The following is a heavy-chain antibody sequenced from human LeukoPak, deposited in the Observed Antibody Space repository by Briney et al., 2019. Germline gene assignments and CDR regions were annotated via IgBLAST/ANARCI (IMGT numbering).Heavy chain of an antibody. Sequence: ASLKLSCKASGYTFTSYGISWGRQGPGQGLEWMGWISAYNGNTNYAQKLQGRVTMTTDTSTSTAYMELRSLRSDDTAVYYCARDLDQHPVYYYGMDVWGKGTTVTVSS. CDR2: ISAYNGNT. CDR1: GYTFTSYG. J-gene: IGHJ6*04. CDR3: ARDLDQHPVYYYGMDV. D-gene: IGHD1/OR15-1a*01. V-gene: IGHV1-18*04.